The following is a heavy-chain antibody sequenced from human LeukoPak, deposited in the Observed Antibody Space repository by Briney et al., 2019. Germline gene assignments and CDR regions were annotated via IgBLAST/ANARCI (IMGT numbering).Heavy chain of an antibody. V-gene: IGHV4-34*01. CDR2: INHSGST. D-gene: IGHD4-23*01. CDR3: ARGRRLRWTFKFSGFDY. CDR1: GGSFSGYY. J-gene: IGHJ4*02. Sequence: SETLSLTCAVSGGSFSGYYWSWIRQPPGKGLEWIGEINHSGSTNYNPSLKSRVTISVDTSKNQFSLKLSSVTAADTAVYCCARGRRLRWTFKFSGFDYWGQGTLVTVSS.